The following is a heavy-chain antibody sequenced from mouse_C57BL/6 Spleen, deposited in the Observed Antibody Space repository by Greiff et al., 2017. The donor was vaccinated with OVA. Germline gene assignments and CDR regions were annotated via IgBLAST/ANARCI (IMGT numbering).Heavy chain of an antibody. CDR2: ISNGGGST. V-gene: IGHV5-12*01. D-gene: IGHD1-1*01. CDR3: ASPYYYGP. CDR1: GFTFSDYY. J-gene: IGHJ4*01. Sequence: EVKLVESGGGLVQPGGSLKLSCAASGFTFSDYYMYWVRQTPEKRLEWVAYISNGGGSTYYPDTVKGRFTISRDNAKNTLYLQMSRLKSEDTAMYYCASPYYYGPWGQGTSVTVSS.